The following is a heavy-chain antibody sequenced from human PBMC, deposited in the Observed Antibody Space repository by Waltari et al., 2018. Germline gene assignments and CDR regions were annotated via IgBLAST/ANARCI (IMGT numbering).Heavy chain of an antibody. Sequence: QVQLQESGPGLVKPSETLSLTCTVSGCSISSYSWTWIRQPPGKGLEWIGYIYYSGSTNYNPSLKSRVTISVDTSKNQFSLKLSSVTAADTAVYYCARQKGGLGSWYFDLWGRGTLVTVSS. D-gene: IGHD7-27*01. CDR1: GCSISSYS. CDR3: ARQKGGLGSWYFDL. J-gene: IGHJ2*01. V-gene: IGHV4-59*01. CDR2: IYYSGST.